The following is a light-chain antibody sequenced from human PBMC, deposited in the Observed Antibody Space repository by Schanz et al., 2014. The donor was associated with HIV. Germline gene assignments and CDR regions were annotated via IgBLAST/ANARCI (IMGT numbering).Light chain of an antibody. J-gene: IGLJ2*01. CDR2: SDN. CDR1: SSNIGNNY. Sequence: QSVVTQPPSLSAAPGQRVTISCSGSSSNIGNNYVSWYQQFPGSAPQLLIYSDNQRPSRVPDRFFGSKSGTSASLAISGLRSDDEAHYYCATWDDSLKGVVFGGGTKLTVL. CDR3: ATWDDSLKGVV. V-gene: IGLV1-47*02.